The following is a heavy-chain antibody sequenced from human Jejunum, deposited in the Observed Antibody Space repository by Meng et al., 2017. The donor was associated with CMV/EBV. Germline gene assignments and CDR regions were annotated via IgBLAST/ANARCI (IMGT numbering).Heavy chain of an antibody. Sequence: GYAFSDYYIQWVRQAPGQGLEWMGWINSKSGGTDYAQKFHGRVTMTSDTSFSTAYMELTRLTSDDTAVYYCARMSWDLQNHYFDYWGQGTLVTISS. J-gene: IGHJ4*02. CDR2: INSKSGGT. CDR1: GYAFSDYY. V-gene: IGHV1-2*02. D-gene: IGHD1-26*01. CDR3: ARMSWDLQNHYFDY.